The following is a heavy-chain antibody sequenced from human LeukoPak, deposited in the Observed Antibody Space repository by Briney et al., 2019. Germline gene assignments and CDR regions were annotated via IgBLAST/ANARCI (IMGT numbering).Heavy chain of an antibody. CDR3: AKYGDILTGYPYYFDY. D-gene: IGHD3-9*01. CDR2: ISWNSGSI. Sequence: GGSLRLSCAASGFTFDDYAMHWVRQAPGKGLEWVSGISWNSGSIGYADSVKGRFTISRDNAKNSLYLQMNSLRAEDTAVYYCAKYGDILTGYPYYFDYWGQGTLVTVSS. J-gene: IGHJ4*02. V-gene: IGHV3-9*01. CDR1: GFTFDDYA.